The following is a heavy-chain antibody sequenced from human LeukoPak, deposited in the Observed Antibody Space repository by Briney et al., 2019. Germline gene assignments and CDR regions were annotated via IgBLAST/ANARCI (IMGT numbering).Heavy chain of an antibody. CDR3: AREDYSSRGLDY. Sequence: NTSETLSLTCTVSGGSISSYYWSWLRQPAGKGLEWLGRIYTSGSTNYNPSLKSRVTMSVDTSKNQFSLNLSSVTAADTAVYYCAREDYSSRGLDYWGQGTLVTVSS. D-gene: IGHD6-13*01. J-gene: IGHJ4*02. V-gene: IGHV4-4*07. CDR1: GGSISSYY. CDR2: IYTSGST.